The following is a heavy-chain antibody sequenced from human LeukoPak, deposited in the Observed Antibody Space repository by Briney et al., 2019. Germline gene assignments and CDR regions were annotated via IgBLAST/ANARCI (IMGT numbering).Heavy chain of an antibody. CDR3: ARGAASELYDFWSGYYNYYYGMDV. V-gene: IGHV1-8*01. CDR2: MNPNSGNT. D-gene: IGHD3-3*01. CDR1: GYTFTSSD. J-gene: IGHJ6*02. Sequence: ASVKVSCKASGYTFTSSDINWVRQATGQGLEWMGWMNPNSGNTGYAQKLQGRVTMTRDTSTSTVYMELSSLRSEDTAVYYCARGAASELYDFWSGYYNYYYGMDVWGQGTTVTVSS.